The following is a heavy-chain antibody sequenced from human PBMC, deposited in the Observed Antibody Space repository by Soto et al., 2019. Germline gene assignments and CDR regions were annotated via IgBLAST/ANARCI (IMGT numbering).Heavy chain of an antibody. CDR1: GFTFSSYA. Sequence: EVQLLESGGGLVQPGGSLRLSCAASGFTFSSYAMSWVRQAPGKGLEWVSFSSGSGGSTYYADSVKGRFTISRDNSKNTPYLQMNSLRAEDTAVYYCATHGSGYSNSGGYYFVYWGQGTLVTVSS. J-gene: IGHJ4*02. CDR2: SSGSGGST. CDR3: ATHGSGYSNSGGYYFVY. V-gene: IGHV3-23*01. D-gene: IGHD5-12*01.